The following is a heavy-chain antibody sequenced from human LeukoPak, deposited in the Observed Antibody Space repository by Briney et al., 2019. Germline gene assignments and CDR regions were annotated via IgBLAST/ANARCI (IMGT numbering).Heavy chain of an antibody. CDR1: GGSISSSSYY. Sequence: ASETLSLTCTVSGGSISSSSYYWGWIRQPPGKGLEWIGSIYYSGSTYYNPSLKSRVTISVDTSKNQFSLKLSSVTAADTAVYHCAQQGLGGVGAFDIWGPGTMVTVSS. J-gene: IGHJ3*02. V-gene: IGHV4-39*01. CDR3: AQQGLGGVGAFDI. D-gene: IGHD2-8*02. CDR2: IYYSGST.